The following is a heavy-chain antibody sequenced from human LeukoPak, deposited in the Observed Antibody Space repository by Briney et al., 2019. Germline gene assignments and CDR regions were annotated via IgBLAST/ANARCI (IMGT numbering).Heavy chain of an antibody. CDR2: INPNSGGT. CDR1: GYTFTGYY. Sequence: GASVKVSCKASGYTFTGYYMHWVRQAPGQGLEWMGWINPNSGGTNYAQKFQGRVTMTRDTSISTAYMELRSLTYDDTAVYYCARDGIGQWLVPIDYWGQGTLVTVSS. V-gene: IGHV1-2*02. J-gene: IGHJ4*02. CDR3: ARDGIGQWLVPIDY. D-gene: IGHD6-19*01.